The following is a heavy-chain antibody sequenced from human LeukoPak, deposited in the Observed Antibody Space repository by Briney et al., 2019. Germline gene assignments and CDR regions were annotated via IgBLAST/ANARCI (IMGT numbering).Heavy chain of an antibody. D-gene: IGHD4-17*01. V-gene: IGHV3-30*02. CDR1: GFTFSSYG. CDR3: AKDRGLLKYYGDYTYYFDY. Sequence: GGSLRLSCAASGFTFSSYGMHWVRQAPGKGLEWVAFIRYDGSNKYYADSVKGQFTISRDNSKNTLYLQMNSLRAEDTAVYYCAKDRGLLKYYGDYTYYFDYWGQGTLVTVSS. CDR2: IRYDGSNK. J-gene: IGHJ4*02.